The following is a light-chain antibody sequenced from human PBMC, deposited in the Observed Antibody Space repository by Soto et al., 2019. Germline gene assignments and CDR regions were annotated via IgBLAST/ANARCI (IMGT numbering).Light chain of an antibody. Sequence: EIVMTQSPATLSVSPGERATLSCRASHSVRNNYLAWYQQKPGQAPRLLIYGISTRATGIPARFSGSGSGTEFTLTINSLQSEDFAVYYCQHYSDWPLTFGGGTKVEIK. CDR2: GIS. V-gene: IGKV3-15*01. CDR1: HSVRNN. J-gene: IGKJ4*01. CDR3: QHYSDWPLT.